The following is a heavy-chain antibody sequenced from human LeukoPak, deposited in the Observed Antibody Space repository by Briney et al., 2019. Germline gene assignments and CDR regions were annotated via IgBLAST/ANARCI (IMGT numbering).Heavy chain of an antibody. Sequence: SETLSLTCAVSGGSIGSRNWWSWVRQPPGKGLQWIGEIYQSGSSIHNPSLRSRATMSVDKSKDQLSLKLSSVTAADTAVYYCARGTWIQLGWFDPWGQGTLVTVSS. CDR3: ARGTWIQLGWFDP. CDR2: IYQSGSS. J-gene: IGHJ5*02. D-gene: IGHD5-18*01. V-gene: IGHV4-4*02. CDR1: GGSIGSRNW.